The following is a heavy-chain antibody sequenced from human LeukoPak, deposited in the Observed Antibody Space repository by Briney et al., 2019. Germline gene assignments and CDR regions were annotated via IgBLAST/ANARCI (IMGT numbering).Heavy chain of an antibody. Sequence: GGSLTLSCAASGFTFDDYAMHWVRQAPGKGLEWVSGISWNSGSIGYADSVKGRFTISRDNAKNSLYLQMNSLRAEDTALYYCAKDGRTRYFDWLDYWGQGTLVTVSS. CDR1: GFTFDDYA. V-gene: IGHV3-9*01. J-gene: IGHJ4*02. CDR2: ISWNSGSI. CDR3: AKDGRTRYFDWLDY. D-gene: IGHD3-9*01.